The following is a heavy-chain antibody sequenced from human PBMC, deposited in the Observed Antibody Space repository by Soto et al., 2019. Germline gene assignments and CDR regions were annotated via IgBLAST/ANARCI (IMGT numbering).Heavy chain of an antibody. CDR2: IDPKSGDT. V-gene: IGHV1-2*02. D-gene: IGHD3-10*02. Sequence: SVKVSCKASGYTSTENKIHYLRRPPGPRLQWLGRIDPKSGDTTFSPTFQGRVTMTRDTSTNTAYLELTKLTPDATAIYYGARRHLRDDIRCCHDLSGLGTRVPVS. CDR1: GYTSTENK. CDR3: ARRHLRDDIRCCHDL. J-gene: IGHJ5*02.